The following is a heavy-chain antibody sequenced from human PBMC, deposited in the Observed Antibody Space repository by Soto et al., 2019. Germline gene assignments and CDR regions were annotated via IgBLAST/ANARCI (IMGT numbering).Heavy chain of an antibody. D-gene: IGHD2-8*01. CDR3: XXXXXXXXGVCYSEYXX. CDR1: GYIFTAYS. Sequence: QVQLVQSGAEVKKPGASVKVSCKASGYIFTAYSMHWVRQAPGQGLEWMGVVNPSGGSTNYAQKFRGRITMTRDTSTSTVYMDLSSLTSXXTXXXXXXXXXXXXXGVCYSEYXX. CDR2: VNPSGGST. J-gene: IGHJ1*01. V-gene: IGHV1-46*01.